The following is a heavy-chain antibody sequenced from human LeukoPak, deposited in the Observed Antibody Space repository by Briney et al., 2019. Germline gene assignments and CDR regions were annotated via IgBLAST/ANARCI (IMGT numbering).Heavy chain of an antibody. V-gene: IGHV3-23*01. CDR1: RFILSRYA. Sequence: PGGSLRLSWAAARFILSRYAMSWVRQAHGRGREWVSAISGRGGSTYYADSVKGRFTISRDNSKSALYLQMNSLRAEDMAVYYRAKVAAAAGLMFDYWGQGTLVTVSS. CDR3: AKVAAAAGLMFDY. CDR2: ISGRGGST. D-gene: IGHD6-13*01. J-gene: IGHJ4*02.